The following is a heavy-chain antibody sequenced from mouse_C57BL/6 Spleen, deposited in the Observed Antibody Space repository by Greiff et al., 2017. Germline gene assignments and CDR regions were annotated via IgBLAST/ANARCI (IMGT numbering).Heavy chain of an antibody. CDR2: INPNNGGT. Sequence: VQLQQSGPELVKPGASVKISCKASGYTFTDYYMNWVKQSHGKSLEWIGDINPNNGGTSYNQKFKGKATWTVDKSSSTAYMELRSLTAEDSAVYYCARWLLPYAMEYWGQGTSVTVSS. CDR1: GYTFTDYY. CDR3: ARWLLPYAMEY. J-gene: IGHJ4*01. D-gene: IGHD2-3*01. V-gene: IGHV1-26*01.